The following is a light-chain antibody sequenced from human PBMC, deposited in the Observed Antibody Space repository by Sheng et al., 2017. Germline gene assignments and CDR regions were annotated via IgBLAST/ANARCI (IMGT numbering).Light chain of an antibody. V-gene: IGKV1-5*03. CDR1: QTIGTW. CDR3: QQYGSSFT. Sequence: DMQMTQSPSTLSASVGDRVTITCRASQTIGTWLAWYQQKPGKAPNLLIYRASSLENGVPSRFSGSGSGTEFTLTISSLQPDDFAVYYCQQYGSSFTFGPGTKVDIK. CDR2: RAS. J-gene: IGKJ3*01.